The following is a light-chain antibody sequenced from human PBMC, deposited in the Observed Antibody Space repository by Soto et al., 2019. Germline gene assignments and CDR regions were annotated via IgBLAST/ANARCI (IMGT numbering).Light chain of an antibody. CDR2: NND. CDR1: DSNIGPNT. Sequence: QSVLTQPPSASGTTGQRVTISCSGGDSNIGPNTVNWYRQVPGTAPKLLIHNNDQRPSGVPDRISGSKSGTSASLAISGFHSEDEADYNCAAWDDSLNAYVFGIGTKVTVL. CDR3: AAWDDSLNAYV. V-gene: IGLV1-44*01. J-gene: IGLJ1*01.